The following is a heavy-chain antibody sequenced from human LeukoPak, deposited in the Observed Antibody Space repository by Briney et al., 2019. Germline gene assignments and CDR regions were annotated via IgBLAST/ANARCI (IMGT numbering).Heavy chain of an antibody. CDR3: ARDYAVSGSFDY. J-gene: IGHJ4*02. CDR1: GFTFSSYG. Sequence: GGSLRLSCAASGFTFSSYGMHWVRQAPGKGLEWVAFIRYDGSNKYYADSVKGRFTISRDNSKNTLYLQMNSLRAEDTAVYYCARDYAVSGSFDYWGQGTLVTVSS. CDR2: IRYDGSNK. D-gene: IGHD6-19*01. V-gene: IGHV3-30*02.